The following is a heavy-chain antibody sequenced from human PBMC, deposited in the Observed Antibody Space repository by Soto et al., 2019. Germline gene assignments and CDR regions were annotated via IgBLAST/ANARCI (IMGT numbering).Heavy chain of an antibody. J-gene: IGHJ4*02. D-gene: IGHD3-10*01. CDR2: INSDGSST. CDR3: ARGHYYGSGSYYQSDY. V-gene: IGHV3-74*01. CDR1: GFTFSSYW. Sequence: EVQLVESGGGLVQPGGSLRLSCAASGFTFSSYWMHWVRQAPGKGLVWVSRINSDGSSTSYADSVKGRFTISRDNAKNTLYLPMNSLRAEDTAVYYCARGHYYGSGSYYQSDYWGQGTLVTVSS.